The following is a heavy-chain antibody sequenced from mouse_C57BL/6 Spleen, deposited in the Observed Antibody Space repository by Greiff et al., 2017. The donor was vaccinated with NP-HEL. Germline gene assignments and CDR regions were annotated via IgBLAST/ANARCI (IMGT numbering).Heavy chain of an antibody. D-gene: IGHD2-4*01. Sequence: QVQLKESGPGLVQPSQSLSITCTVSGFSLTSYGVHWVRQSPGKGLEWLGVIWSGGSTDYNAAFISRLSIRKDNSKSQVFFKMHSLQADDTAIYYCARKDLYDYDVAGFAYWGHGPLVTVSA. J-gene: IGHJ3*01. CDR2: IWSGGST. V-gene: IGHV2-2*01. CDR3: ARKDLYDYDVAGFAY. CDR1: GFSLTSYG.